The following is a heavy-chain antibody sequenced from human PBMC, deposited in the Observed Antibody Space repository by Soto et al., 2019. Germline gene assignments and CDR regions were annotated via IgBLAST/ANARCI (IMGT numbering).Heavy chain of an antibody. CDR1: GYSLTSYW. CDR2: IDPSDSYT. Sequence: GESLKISCKGSGYSLTSYWISWVRQMPGKGLEWMGRIDPSDSYTNYSPSFQGHVTISGDKSISTAYLQWSSLKASDTAMYYCARRHRAYYYDSSGLHWFDPSGQGPLVTVSS. CDR3: ARRHRAYYYDSSGLHWFDP. V-gene: IGHV5-10-1*01. D-gene: IGHD3-22*01. J-gene: IGHJ5*02.